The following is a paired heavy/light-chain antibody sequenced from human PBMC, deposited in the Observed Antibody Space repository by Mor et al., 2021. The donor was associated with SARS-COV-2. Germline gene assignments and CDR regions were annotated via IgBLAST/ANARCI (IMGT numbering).Heavy chain of an antibody. D-gene: IGHD6-19*01. CDR3: TRTWATGWPGGGMAV. J-gene: IGHJ6*02. CDR2: QAYTGKT. CDR1: AGFIHKIEFY. Sequence: QLQLQESGPGLVKPSETLSLTCTMSAGFIHKIEFYWAWVRQVSGRGLEWIGSQAYTGKTFYNPSLKSRVTMSVDLSKKEVSLHLASVTAADTARYFCTRTWATGWPGGGMAVWGRGATV. V-gene: IGHV4-39*01.
Light chain of an antibody. Sequence: QSALTQPPSVSGAPGQTVSISCVGTSSNIGVGYEVHWYQEVEGGAPKLLINGVNGRPSGVPDRFSASTSGTSASLAITGLQPEDEANYYCQSYDSSVGLLNYVFGSGTKLTVL. CDR1: SSNIGVGYE. V-gene: IGLV1-40*01. J-gene: IGLJ1*01. CDR2: GVN. CDR3: QSYDSSVGLLNYV.